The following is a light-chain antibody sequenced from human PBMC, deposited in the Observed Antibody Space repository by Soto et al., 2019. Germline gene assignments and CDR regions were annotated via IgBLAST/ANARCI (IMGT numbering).Light chain of an antibody. CDR3: QQRHMGTST. V-gene: IGKV3-11*01. CDR1: QSVXSY. Sequence: IVMTQSPATLSVSLGERATLPCRASQSVXSYLAWYQQKPGQAPRVLTSYAYNMATGSPPRFSGSGSATDFTLTISSLDPEDAAVYYCQQRHMGTSTFGQGTRLEIK. J-gene: IGKJ5*01. CDR2: YAY.